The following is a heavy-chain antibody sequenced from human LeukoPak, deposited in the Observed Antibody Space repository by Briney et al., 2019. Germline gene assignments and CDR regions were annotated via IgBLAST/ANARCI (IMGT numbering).Heavy chain of an antibody. CDR3: APRGDIEHSYVYGKRFDP. CDR1: GGSFSAYY. D-gene: IGHD5-18*01. CDR2: INHSGSS. Sequence: SETLSLTCAVYGGSFSAYYWTWIRQPPGKGLEWIGEINHSGSSNYNSSLRSRVTISVDTSYKQFSLRLSSVTAADTAVYYCAPRGDIEHSYVYGKRFDPWGQGNRDTVSS. J-gene: IGHJ5*02. V-gene: IGHV4-34*01.